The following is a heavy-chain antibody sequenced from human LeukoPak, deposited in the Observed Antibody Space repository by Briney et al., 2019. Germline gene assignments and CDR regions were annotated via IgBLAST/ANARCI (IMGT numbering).Heavy chain of an antibody. V-gene: IGHV4-38-2*02. D-gene: IGHD2-2*01. CDR3: ARVLPAANPFDY. CDR2: IYHSGST. J-gene: IGHJ4*02. Sequence: SETLSLTCTVSGYSISSGYYWGWIRQPPGKGLEWIGSIYHSGSTYYNPSLKSRVTISVDTSKNQFSLKLSSVTAADTAVYYCARVLPAANPFDYWGQGTLVTVSS. CDR1: GYSISSGYY.